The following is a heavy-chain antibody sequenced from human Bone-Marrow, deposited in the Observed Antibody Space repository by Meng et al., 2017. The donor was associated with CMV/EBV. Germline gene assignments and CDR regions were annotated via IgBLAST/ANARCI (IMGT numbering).Heavy chain of an antibody. V-gene: IGHV3-7*01. CDR1: GFTFSSYS. CDR3: ARDSRLGVAYYYYGMDV. CDR2: IKQDGSEK. D-gene: IGHD2-15*01. J-gene: IGHJ6*02. Sequence: GESLKISCAASGFTFSSYSMNWVRQAPGKGLEWVANIKQDGSEKYYVDSVKGRFTISRDNAKNSLYLQMNSLRAEDTAVYYCARDSRLGVAYYYYGMDVWGQGTTVTVYS.